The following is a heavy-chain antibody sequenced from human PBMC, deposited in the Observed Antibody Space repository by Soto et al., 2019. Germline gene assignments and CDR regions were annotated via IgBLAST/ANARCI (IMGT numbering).Heavy chain of an antibody. Sequence: QEQLVQSGAEVKKPGSSVRVSCKASKGTFNRDAITWVRQVPGQGLEWMGGIIPMFGTADYAQKFQGRVTITADESTCTAYMELSSLRSEDTAVYYCARRAAVSVTNLWFDPWGQGTLVTVSS. CDR3: ARRAAVSVTNLWFDP. D-gene: IGHD6-19*01. CDR1: KGTFNRDA. V-gene: IGHV1-69*01. J-gene: IGHJ5*02. CDR2: IIPMFGTA.